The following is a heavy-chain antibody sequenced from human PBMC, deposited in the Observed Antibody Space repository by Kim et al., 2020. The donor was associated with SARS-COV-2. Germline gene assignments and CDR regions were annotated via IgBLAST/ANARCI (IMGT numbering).Heavy chain of an antibody. D-gene: IGHD6-13*01. J-gene: IGHJ4*02. Sequence: SETLSLTCTVSGGSISSGGYYWSWIRQHPGKGLEWIGYIYYSGSTYYNPSLKSRVTISVDTSKNQFSLKLSSVTAADTAVYYCARDNYSSSWYAIDYWGQGTLVTVSS. CDR2: IYYSGST. CDR1: GGSISSGGYY. CDR3: ARDNYSSSWYAIDY. V-gene: IGHV4-31*03.